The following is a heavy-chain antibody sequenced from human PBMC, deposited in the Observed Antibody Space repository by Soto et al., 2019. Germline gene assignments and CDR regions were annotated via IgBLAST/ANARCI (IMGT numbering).Heavy chain of an antibody. D-gene: IGHD6-19*01. CDR2: IYYSGST. CDR1: GGSISSYY. V-gene: IGHV4-59*08. CDR3: ASSMQWLPRFDY. J-gene: IGHJ4*02. Sequence: SETLSLTCTVSGGSISSYYWSWIRQPPGKGLEWIGYIYYSGSTNYNPSLKSRVTISVDTSKNQFSLKLSSVTAADTAVYYCASSMQWLPRFDYWGQGTLVTVSS.